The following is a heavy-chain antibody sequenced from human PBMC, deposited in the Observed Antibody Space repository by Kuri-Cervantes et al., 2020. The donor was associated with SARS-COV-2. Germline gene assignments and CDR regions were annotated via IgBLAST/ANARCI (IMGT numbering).Heavy chain of an antibody. CDR1: GFTFSSYA. CDR2: ISYDGSNK. Sequence: LSLTCAASGFTFSSYAMHWVRQAPGKGLEWVAVISYDGSNKYYADSVKGRFTISRDNSKNTLYLQMNSLRAEDTAVYYCARARAAAGTFSEYFQHWGQGTLVTVSS. CDR3: ARARAAAGTFSEYFQH. J-gene: IGHJ1*01. V-gene: IGHV3-30-3*01. D-gene: IGHD6-13*01.